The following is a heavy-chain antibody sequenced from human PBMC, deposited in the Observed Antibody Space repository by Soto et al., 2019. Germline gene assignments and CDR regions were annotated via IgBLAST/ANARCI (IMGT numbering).Heavy chain of an antibody. CDR1: GFTFSSYG. D-gene: IGHD3-3*01. CDR3: AKALVFGGYYGMDV. V-gene: IGHV3-30*18. CDR2: ISYDGSNK. J-gene: IGHJ6*02. Sequence: QVQLVESGGGVVQPGRSLRLSCAASGFTFSSYGMHWVRQAPGKGLEWVAVISYDGSNKYYADSVKGRFTISRDNSKNTLYLQMNSLRAEDTAVYYCAKALVFGGYYGMDVWGQGTTVTVSS.